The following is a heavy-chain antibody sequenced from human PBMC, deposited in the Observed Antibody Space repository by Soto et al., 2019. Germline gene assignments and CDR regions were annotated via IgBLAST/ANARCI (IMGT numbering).Heavy chain of an antibody. CDR2: FDPEHGET. D-gene: IGHD1-26*01. Sequence: ASVKVSCKVPGYTLSERSMHWVRQAPGKGLEWMGGFDPEHGETMYAQKFQGRVTMTEDTSTDTGYMELSSLRSDDTAVYYCATHSGSYYVPWFDPWGQGTLVTVSS. J-gene: IGHJ5*02. CDR3: ATHSGSYYVPWFDP. V-gene: IGHV1-24*01. CDR1: GYTLSERS.